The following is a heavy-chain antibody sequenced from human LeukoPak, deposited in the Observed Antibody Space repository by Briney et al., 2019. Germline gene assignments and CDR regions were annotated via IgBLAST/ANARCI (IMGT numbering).Heavy chain of an antibody. Sequence: ASVKVSCKASGYTFTTYDINRVRQATGQGLEWMGWMNPNSGYTGYAQKFQGRVTITRETSISTAYMELSSLRSEDTAVYYCARVGGSIDYWGQGTLVTVSS. D-gene: IGHD1-26*01. CDR3: ARVGGSIDY. CDR1: GYTFTTYD. J-gene: IGHJ4*02. V-gene: IGHV1-8*03. CDR2: MNPNSGYT.